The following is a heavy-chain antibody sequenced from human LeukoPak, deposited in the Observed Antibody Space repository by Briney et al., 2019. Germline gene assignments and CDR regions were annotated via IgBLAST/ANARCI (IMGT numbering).Heavy chain of an antibody. D-gene: IGHD4-11*01. V-gene: IGHV4-34*01. Sequence: PSETLSPTCAVYGVSFSGYYWSWIRQPPGKGLEWIGEISHSGSTNYIPSLKSRVTISVDTSKNQFSLKLSSVTAADTAVYYCARVYSRDAFDIWGQGTMVTVSS. CDR2: ISHSGST. J-gene: IGHJ3*02. CDR1: GVSFSGYY. CDR3: ARVYSRDAFDI.